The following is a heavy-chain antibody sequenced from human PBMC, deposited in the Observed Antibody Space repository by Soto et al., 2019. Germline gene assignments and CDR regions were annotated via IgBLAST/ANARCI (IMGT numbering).Heavy chain of an antibody. D-gene: IGHD2-15*01. CDR1: GYTFTSYG. Sequence: ASVKVSCKASGYTFTSYGISWVRQAPGQGLEWMGWMNPNSGNTGYAQKFQGRVTMTRNTSISTAYMELSSLRSEDTAVYYCARGTRGGYCSGGSCLLPWFDPWGQGTLVTVS. CDR3: ARGTRGGYCSGGSCLLPWFDP. V-gene: IGHV1-8*02. J-gene: IGHJ5*02. CDR2: MNPNSGNT.